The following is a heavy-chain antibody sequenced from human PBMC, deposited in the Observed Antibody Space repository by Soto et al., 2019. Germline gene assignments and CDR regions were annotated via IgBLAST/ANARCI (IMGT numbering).Heavy chain of an antibody. D-gene: IGHD3-22*01. V-gene: IGHV4-34*01. Sequence: PSETLSLTCGVYGGSFSGHYWSWIRQPPGKGLEWIGEINHSGSTDYNPSLKSRVTISGDTSKNQFSLKLSSVTDADTAVYYCARGEYHYDSSGYYPYFDFWGQGTLVTVSS. CDR1: GGSFSGHY. CDR3: ARGEYHYDSSGYYPYFDF. CDR2: INHSGST. J-gene: IGHJ4*02.